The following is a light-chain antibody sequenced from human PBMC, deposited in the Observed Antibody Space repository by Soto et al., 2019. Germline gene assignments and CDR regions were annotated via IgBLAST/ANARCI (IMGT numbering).Light chain of an antibody. J-gene: IGKJ1*01. Sequence: DIQMTQSPSSLSASVGDRVTITCRASQSISSYLNWYQQKPVKAPKLLIYAASILQSGVPSRCSGSGSGTEFTLTISSLQPEDFATDYCQQSYSTPWTFGQGTKVDIK. CDR3: QQSYSTPWT. CDR1: QSISSY. V-gene: IGKV1-39*01. CDR2: AAS.